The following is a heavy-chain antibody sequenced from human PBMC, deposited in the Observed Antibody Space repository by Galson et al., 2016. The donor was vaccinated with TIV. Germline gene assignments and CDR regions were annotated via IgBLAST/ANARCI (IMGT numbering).Heavy chain of an antibody. CDR1: EFSLTTSGVG. V-gene: IGHV2-5*02. CDR3: SHCLSQVEGTVLVDP. J-gene: IGHJ5*02. D-gene: IGHD2-8*02. CDR2: IYWDDDK. Sequence: PALVKPTQTLTLTCTFSEFSLTTSGVGVAWIRQPPGKALEWLALIYWDDDKRYSPSLKNRLTITRHSFRNKVVLSMTNMGPVDTAIYYCSHCLSQVEGTVLVDPWGQGNLVTVSS.